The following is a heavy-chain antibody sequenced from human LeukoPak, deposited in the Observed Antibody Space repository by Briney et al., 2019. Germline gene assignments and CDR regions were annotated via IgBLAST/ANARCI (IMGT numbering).Heavy chain of an antibody. CDR3: ARVSSARNGFDY. Sequence: SQTLSLTCTVSGGSISSGGYYWSWIRQHPGKGLEWIGYIYYSGSTYYNPSLKSRITISVVTSKNQFALNLTSVTAADTAVYYCARVSSARNGFDYWVQGTLVTVSS. D-gene: IGHD1-14*01. CDR1: GGSISSGGYY. J-gene: IGHJ4*02. V-gene: IGHV4-31*03. CDR2: IYYSGST.